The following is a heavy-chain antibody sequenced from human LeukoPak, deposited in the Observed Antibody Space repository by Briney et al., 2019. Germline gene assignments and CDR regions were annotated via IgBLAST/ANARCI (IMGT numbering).Heavy chain of an antibody. D-gene: IGHD1-1*01. CDR3: TTGNDEYYYYGMDV. V-gene: IGHV3-15*01. CDR2: IKSKTDGGTT. Sequence: GGSLRLSCAASGFTVSSNYMSWVRQAPGKGLEWVGRIKSKTDGGTTDYAAPVKGRFTISRDDSKNTLYLQMNSLKTEDTAVYYCTTGNDEYYYYGMDVWGQGTTVTVSS. J-gene: IGHJ6*02. CDR1: GFTVSSNY.